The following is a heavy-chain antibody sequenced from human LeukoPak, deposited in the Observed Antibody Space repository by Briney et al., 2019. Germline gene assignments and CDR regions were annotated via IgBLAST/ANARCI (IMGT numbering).Heavy chain of an antibody. CDR2: ISGSGGST. CDR3: ARGQENYGYTFDY. D-gene: IGHD1-7*01. Sequence: QPGGSLRLSCAASGFTFSSYAMSWVRQAPGKGLEWVSAISGSGGSTYYADSVKGRFTISRDNAKNSLFLQMNSLRAEDTAVYYCARGQENYGYTFDYWGQGTLATVSS. V-gene: IGHV3-23*01. J-gene: IGHJ4*02. CDR1: GFTFSSYA.